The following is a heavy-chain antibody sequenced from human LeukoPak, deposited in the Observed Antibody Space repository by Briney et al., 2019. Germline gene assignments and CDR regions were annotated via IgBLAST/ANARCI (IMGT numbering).Heavy chain of an antibody. CDR3: ARGALHYYDSSGYPNYGMDV. Sequence: SQTLSLTCAVSGGSISSGGYYWSWIRQPPGKGLEWIGYIYHSGSTYYNPSLKSRVTISVDRSKNQFSLKLSSVTAADTAVYYCARGALHYYDSSGYPNYGMDVWGQGTTVTVSS. J-gene: IGHJ6*02. D-gene: IGHD3-22*01. CDR2: IYHSGST. V-gene: IGHV4-30-2*01. CDR1: GGSISSGGYY.